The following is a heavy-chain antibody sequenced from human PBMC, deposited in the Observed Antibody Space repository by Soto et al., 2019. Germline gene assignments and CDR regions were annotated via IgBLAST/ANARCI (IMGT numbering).Heavy chain of an antibody. J-gene: IGHJ4*02. Sequence: QITLKESGPTLVKPTQTLTLTCNVSGVSLSTSGVGGGWIRPPPGKALEWLALIYWDDDKRSSPSLKSRLTITKDTSKIQVVLTMTTMAPVDTATYYCAHMRAAKFDYWGQGTLVTVSS. CDR1: GVSLSTSGVG. V-gene: IGHV2-5*02. CDR3: AHMRAAKFDY. CDR2: IYWDDDK. D-gene: IGHD2-15*01.